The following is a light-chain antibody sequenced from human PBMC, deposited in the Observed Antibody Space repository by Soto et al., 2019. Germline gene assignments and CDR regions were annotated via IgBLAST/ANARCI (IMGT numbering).Light chain of an antibody. CDR3: VSFAGGTYV. Sequence: QSALTQPASVSGSPGQSITVSCTGTSSDVGGYNYVSWYQQHPGKAPKLIIYDVSVRPSGVSDRFSASKSGNTASLTISGLQAEDEADYYCVSFAGGTYVFGTGTKVTVL. CDR2: DVS. V-gene: IGLV2-14*03. CDR1: SSDVGGYNY. J-gene: IGLJ1*01.